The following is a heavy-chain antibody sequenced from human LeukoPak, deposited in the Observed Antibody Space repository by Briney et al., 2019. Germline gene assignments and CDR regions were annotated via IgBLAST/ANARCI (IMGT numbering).Heavy chain of an antibody. CDR2: IHYSGTT. Sequence: SETLSLTCTVSGGSIINNNYYWGWIRQPPGKGLEWIGSIHYSGTTYNNPSLKSRVTMSVDTSTNQFSLKLSSVTAADTAVYYCARSPRIPHQEFQHWGQGTLVTVSS. J-gene: IGHJ1*01. CDR1: GGSIINNNYY. V-gene: IGHV4-39*07. D-gene: IGHD2-21*01. CDR3: ARSPRIPHQEFQH.